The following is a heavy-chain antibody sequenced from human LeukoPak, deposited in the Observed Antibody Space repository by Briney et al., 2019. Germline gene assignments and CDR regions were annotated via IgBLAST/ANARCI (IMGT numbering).Heavy chain of an antibody. CDR3: ARDPSDILTGYFPDAFDI. J-gene: IGHJ3*02. Sequence: GASVKVSCKASGYTFTDYYLHWVRQAPGQGLEWMGWINPNSGGTNYAQKFQGRVTMTRDTSISTAYMELSRLRSDDTAVYYCARDPSDILTGYFPDAFDIWGQGTMVTVSS. V-gene: IGHV1-2*02. CDR2: INPNSGGT. D-gene: IGHD3-9*01. CDR1: GYTFTDYY.